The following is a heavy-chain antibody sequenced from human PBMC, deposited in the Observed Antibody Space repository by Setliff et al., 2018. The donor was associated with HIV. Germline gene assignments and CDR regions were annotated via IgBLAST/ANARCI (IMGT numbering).Heavy chain of an antibody. CDR3: VRHVSSSAVFDP. CDR1: GYSFISYW. J-gene: IGHJ5*02. V-gene: IGHV5-51*01. CDR2: IHPRDSDT. D-gene: IGHD3-10*01. Sequence: PGESLKISCKGSGYSFISYWIGWVRQMPGKGLEWMGNIHPRDSDTRYSPSFQGQVTLSVDKSISTAYLQWSSLKASDTAMYYCVRHVSSSAVFDPWGQGTLVTVSS.